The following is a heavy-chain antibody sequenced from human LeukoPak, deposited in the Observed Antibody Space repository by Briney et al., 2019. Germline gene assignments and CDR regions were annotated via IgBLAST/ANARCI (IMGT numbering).Heavy chain of an antibody. J-gene: IGHJ4*02. CDR1: GGSISSGGYS. D-gene: IGHD3-3*01. CDR3: ARSPYDFWSGYYYFDY. Sequence: SETLSLTCAVSGGSISSGGYSWSWIRQPPGKGLEWIGYIYHSGSTYYNPSLKSRVTISVDRSKSQFSLKLSSVTAADTAVYYCARSPYDFWSGYYYFDYWGQGTLVTVSS. CDR2: IYHSGST. V-gene: IGHV4-30-2*01.